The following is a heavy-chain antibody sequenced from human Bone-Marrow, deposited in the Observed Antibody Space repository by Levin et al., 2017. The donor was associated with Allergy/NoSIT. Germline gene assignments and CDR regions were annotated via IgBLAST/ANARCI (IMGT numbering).Heavy chain of an antibody. CDR1: GFTFSSYA. D-gene: IGHD6-6*01. Sequence: GESLKISCAASGFTFSSYAMSWVRQAPGKGLEWVSAISGSGGSTYYADSVKGRFTISRDNSKNTLYLQMNSLRAEDTAVYYCAKVPAYSSSYFDYWGQGTLVTVSS. V-gene: IGHV3-23*01. J-gene: IGHJ4*02. CDR2: ISGSGGST. CDR3: AKVPAYSSSYFDY.